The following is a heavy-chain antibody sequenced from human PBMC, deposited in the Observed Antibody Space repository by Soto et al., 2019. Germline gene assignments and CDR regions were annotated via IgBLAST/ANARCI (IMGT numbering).Heavy chain of an antibody. CDR2: MIPILTTP. CDR3: ATSVGIAPTGEDGMDV. D-gene: IGHD2-8*02. Sequence: QVQLVQSGAEVKKTGSSVKVSCKASGGSFSIYGFSWVRQAPGQGPEWIGGMIPILTTPNYAQKFQGRVTIVADESTTTVYMELTSLKIEDPAVYYCATSVGIAPTGEDGMDVWGQGTSVTVSS. CDR1: GGSFSIYG. J-gene: IGHJ6*02. V-gene: IGHV1-69*01.